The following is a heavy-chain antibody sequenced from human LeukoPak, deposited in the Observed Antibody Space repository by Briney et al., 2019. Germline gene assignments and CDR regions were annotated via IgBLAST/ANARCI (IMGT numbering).Heavy chain of an antibody. D-gene: IGHD3-10*01. Sequence: GGSLRLSCAASGFTFNLYWIHWVRQAPGKGLEWLSRISDDGTTTNYADSVKGRFTISRDNAKNTLYLQMNSLRVDDTAVYYCARDSRYYYGSGSYQPYWFDPWGQGTLVSVSS. CDR1: GFTFNLYW. J-gene: IGHJ5*02. CDR2: ISDDGTTT. CDR3: ARDSRYYYGSGSYQPYWFDP. V-gene: IGHV3-74*01.